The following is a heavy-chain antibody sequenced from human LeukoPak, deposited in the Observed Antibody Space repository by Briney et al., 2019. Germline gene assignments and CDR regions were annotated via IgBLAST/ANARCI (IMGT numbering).Heavy chain of an antibody. D-gene: IGHD3-3*01. Sequence: GGSLRLSCAASGFTFSSYSMNWVRQAPGKGLEWVSSISSSSSYIYYADSVKGRFTISRDNAKNSLYLQMNSLRAEDTAVYYCARGRLLEWSNWFDPWGQGTLVTVSS. J-gene: IGHJ5*02. CDR3: ARGRLLEWSNWFDP. V-gene: IGHV3-21*01. CDR2: ISSSSSYI. CDR1: GFTFSSYS.